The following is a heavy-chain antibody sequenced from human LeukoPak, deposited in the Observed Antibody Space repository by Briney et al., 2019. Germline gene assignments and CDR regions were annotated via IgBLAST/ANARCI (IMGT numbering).Heavy chain of an antibody. V-gene: IGHV4-61*08. CDR1: GGSFNSDDYY. CDR2: IYYGGNT. J-gene: IGHJ4*02. Sequence: SETLSLTCGVSGGSFNSDDYYWNWIRQPPGRGLEWIGYIYYGGNTNYNPSLRSRVTISMDKSKNQFSLKLSSVTAADTAVYYCAAYPTGRAVTTLFNYWGQGTLVTVSS. D-gene: IGHD4-11*01. CDR3: AAYPTGRAVTTLFNY.